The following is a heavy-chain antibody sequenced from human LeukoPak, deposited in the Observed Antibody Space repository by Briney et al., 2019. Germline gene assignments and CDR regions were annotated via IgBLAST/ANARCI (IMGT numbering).Heavy chain of an antibody. CDR3: ARVTAVAAVYFFDS. CDR1: GFTVTNYW. Sequence: PGGCLRLSCAASGFTVTNYWMGWVRQAPGKGLEWVANINQDGSQKYYMDSVKGRFTISRDNAKNSSFLQMNSLRGEDTAVYYCARVTAVAAVYFFDSWGQGTLVTVCS. CDR2: INQDGSQK. D-gene: IGHD6-19*01. V-gene: IGHV3-7*05. J-gene: IGHJ4*01.